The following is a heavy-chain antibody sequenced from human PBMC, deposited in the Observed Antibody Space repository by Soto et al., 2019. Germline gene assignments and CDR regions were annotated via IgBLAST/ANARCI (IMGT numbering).Heavy chain of an antibody. D-gene: IGHD2-8*02. CDR1: DNTFTHYG. J-gene: IGHJ6*02. CDR2: ISGYNGNT. CDR3: AATGGNYFGLDV. V-gene: IGHV1-18*01. Sequence: VASVKVSCKSSDNTFTHYGINWVRQAPGQGPEWMGWISGYNGNTKYAQKFQDRVTMTADTSTRTAFMEVRSLTSDDTGVYFCAATGGNYFGLDVWGQGTTVTVSS.